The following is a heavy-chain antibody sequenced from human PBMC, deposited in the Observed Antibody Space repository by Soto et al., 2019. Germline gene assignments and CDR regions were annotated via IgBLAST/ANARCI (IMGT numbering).Heavy chain of an antibody. J-gene: IGHJ4*02. Sequence: LSLTCTVSGGSIRSGSHYWSWIRQHPGKGLEWIGYIYYSGSTYYNPSLKSRITISISTSKNQFSLKLTSVTAADTAVYYCAREGGDGIVYWGQGALVTVSS. V-gene: IGHV4-31*03. CDR2: IYYSGST. D-gene: IGHD3-16*01. CDR1: GGSIRSGSHY. CDR3: AREGGDGIVY.